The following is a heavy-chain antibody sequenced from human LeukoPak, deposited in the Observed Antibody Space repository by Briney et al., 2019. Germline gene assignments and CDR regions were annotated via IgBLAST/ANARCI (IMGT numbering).Heavy chain of an antibody. D-gene: IGHD2-15*01. CDR2: IYYSGST. CDR1: GGSISSYY. V-gene: IGHV4-59*01. J-gene: IGHJ4*02. Sequence: PSETLSLTCTVSGGSISSYYWSWIRQPPGKGLEWIGYIYYSGSTNYNPSLKSRVAISVDTSKNQFSLKLSSVTAADTAVYYCARGSKGYCSGGSCYFNFDYWGQGTLVTVSS. CDR3: ARGSKGYCSGGSCYFNFDY.